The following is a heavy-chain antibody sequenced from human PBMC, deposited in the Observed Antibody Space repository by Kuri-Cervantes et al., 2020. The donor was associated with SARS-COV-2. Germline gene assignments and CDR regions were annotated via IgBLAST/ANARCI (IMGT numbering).Heavy chain of an antibody. CDR1: GYTFTSYG. V-gene: IGHV1-24*01. J-gene: IGHJ6*02. CDR3: ATSPSAIVPAAMYYYYGMDV. D-gene: IGHD2-2*01. Sequence: ASVKVSCKASGYTFTSYGISWVRQAPGKGLEWMGGFDPEDGETIYAQKFQGRVTMTEDTSTDTAYMELSSLRSEDTAVYYCATSPSAIVPAAMYYYYGMDVWGQGTTVTVSS. CDR2: FDPEDGET.